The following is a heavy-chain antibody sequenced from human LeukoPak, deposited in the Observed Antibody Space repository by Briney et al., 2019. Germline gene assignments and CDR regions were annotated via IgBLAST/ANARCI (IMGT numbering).Heavy chain of an antibody. J-gene: IGHJ3*02. D-gene: IGHD3-10*01. CDR3: ARTYGSGTYYNRVGAFDI. CDR2: IYPGDSDT. V-gene: IGHV5-51*01. CDR1: GYSFTTYW. Sequence: GESLKISCRGSGYSFTTYWIGWARQMPGKGLEGMGIIYPGDSDTRYSPSFQGQVTISADKSINTAYLQWSSLKASDTAIYYCARTYGSGTYYNRVGAFDIWGQGTMVTVSS.